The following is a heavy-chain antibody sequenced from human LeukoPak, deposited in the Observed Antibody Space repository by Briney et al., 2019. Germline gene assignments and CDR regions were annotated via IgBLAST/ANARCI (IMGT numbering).Heavy chain of an antibody. Sequence: GGSLRLSCAASGLTFSTYDMHWVRQPTGKGLEWVSAIGTIDDTYYSDSVKGQFTISRDNSKNTLYLQMNSLRAEDTAVYYCAKDRDRVTMVRGPAEYYYGMDVWGQGTTVTVSS. CDR1: GLTFSTYD. D-gene: IGHD3-10*01. J-gene: IGHJ6*02. CDR3: AKDRDRVTMVRGPAEYYYGMDV. V-gene: IGHV3-13*01. CDR2: IGTIDDT.